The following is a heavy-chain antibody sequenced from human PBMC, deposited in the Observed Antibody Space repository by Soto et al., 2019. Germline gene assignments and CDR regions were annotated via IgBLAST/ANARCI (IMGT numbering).Heavy chain of an antibody. CDR2: INPNIGGT. D-gene: IGHD6-13*01. J-gene: IGHJ4*02. Sequence: ASVKVSCKASGYTFTSYGISWVRQAPGQGLEWMGWINPNIGGTNYAQKFQGWVTMTRDTSISTAYMELSRLRSDDTAVYYCARAASGIAAHDYWGQGTLVTVSS. CDR3: ARAASGIAAHDY. V-gene: IGHV1-2*04. CDR1: GYTFTSYG.